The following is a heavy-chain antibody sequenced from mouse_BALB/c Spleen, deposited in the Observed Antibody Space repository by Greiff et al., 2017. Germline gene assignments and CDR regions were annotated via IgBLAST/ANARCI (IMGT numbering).Heavy chain of an antibody. CDR1: GFTFSSFG. J-gene: IGHJ4*01. D-gene: IGHD1-1*01. V-gene: IGHV5-17*02. CDR3: AREGYGSRSMDY. Sequence: EVQRVESGGGLVQPGGSRKLSCAASGFTFSSFGMHWVRQAPEKGLEWVAYISSGSSTIYYADTVKGRFTISRDNPKNTLFLQMTSLRSEDTAMYYCAREGYGSRSMDYWGQGTSVTVSS. CDR2: ISSGSSTI.